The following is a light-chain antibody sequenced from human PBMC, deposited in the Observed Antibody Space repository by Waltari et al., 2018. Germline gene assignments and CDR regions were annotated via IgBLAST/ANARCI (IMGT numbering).Light chain of an antibody. Sequence: DIVMTQSPDSLAVSLGERATINCKSSQSVLYRSNNKNYLSWYPQKPGQPPKLLIYGASTRESGVPDRFSGSGSGTDFTLTISSLQAEDVAVYYCHQYYNTPFTFGPGTKVDIK. CDR1: QSVLYRSNNKNY. J-gene: IGKJ3*01. CDR2: GAS. CDR3: HQYYNTPFT. V-gene: IGKV4-1*01.